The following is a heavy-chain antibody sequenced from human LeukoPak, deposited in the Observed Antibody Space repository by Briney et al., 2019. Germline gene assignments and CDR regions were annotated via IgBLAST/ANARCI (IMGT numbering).Heavy chain of an antibody. D-gene: IGHD3-10*01. CDR3: AKNYGSDRGVPYGMDV. CDR2: ISGSGGST. V-gene: IGHV3-23*01. CDR1: GFTFSSYA. J-gene: IGHJ6*02. Sequence: GGSLRLSCAASGFTFSSYAMSWVRQAPGKGLEWVSAISGSGGSTYYADSVKGRFTISRDNSKNTLYLQMNSLRAEDTAVYYCAKNYGSDRGVPYGMDVWGQGTTVTV.